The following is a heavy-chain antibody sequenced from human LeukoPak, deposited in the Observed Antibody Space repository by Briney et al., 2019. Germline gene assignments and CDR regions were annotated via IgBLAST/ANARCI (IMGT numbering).Heavy chain of an antibody. V-gene: IGHV4-4*07. CDR1: GGSISSDY. J-gene: IGHJ6*03. CDR3: ARVREQGQLGYYYYYMDV. Sequence: SETLSLTCTVSGGSISSDYWSWIRQPAGKGLEWIGRIYTSGSTNYNPSLKSRVTMSVDTSKNQFSLKLSSVTAADTAVYYCARVREQGQLGYYYYYMDVWGKGTTVTVSS. D-gene: IGHD6-13*01. CDR2: IYTSGST.